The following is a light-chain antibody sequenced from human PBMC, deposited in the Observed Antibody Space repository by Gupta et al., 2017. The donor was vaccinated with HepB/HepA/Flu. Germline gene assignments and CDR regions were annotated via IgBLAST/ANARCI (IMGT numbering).Light chain of an antibody. CDR3: QQRSNWPPET. J-gene: IGKJ4*01. CDR2: DAS. V-gene: IGKV3-11*01. Sequence: EIVLTQSPATLSLSPGERATLSCRASQSVSSYLAWYQQKPGQAPRLLIYDASNRATGIPARVSGSGCGTDCTLTISSLEPEDFAVYYCQQRSNWPPETFGGGTKLEIK. CDR1: QSVSSY.